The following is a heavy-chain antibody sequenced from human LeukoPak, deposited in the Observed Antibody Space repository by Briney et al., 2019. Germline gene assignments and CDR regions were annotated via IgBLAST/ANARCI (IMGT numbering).Heavy chain of an antibody. V-gene: IGHV3-30*02. CDR1: GFTFSSYG. CDR3: AKDALVVPAAMPGYYYYYYMDV. Sequence: PGGSLRLSCAASGFTFSSYGMHWVRQAPGKGLEWVAFIRYDGSNKYYADSVKGRFTISRDNSKNTLYLQMNSLRAEDTAVYYCAKDALVVPAAMPGYYYYYYMDVWGKGTTVTISS. D-gene: IGHD2-2*01. J-gene: IGHJ6*03. CDR2: IRYDGSNK.